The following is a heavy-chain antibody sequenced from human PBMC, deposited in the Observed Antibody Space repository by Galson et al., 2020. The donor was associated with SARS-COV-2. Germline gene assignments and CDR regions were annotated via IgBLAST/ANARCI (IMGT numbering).Heavy chain of an antibody. D-gene: IGHD4-17*01. J-gene: IGHJ4*02. CDR2: ISSSSSYI. Sequence: GESLKISCAASGFTFSSYSMNWVRQAPGKGLEWVSFISSSSSYIYYADSVKGRFTISRDNAKNSLYLQMNSLRAEDTAVYYCARDYYGDYCFDYWGQGTLVTVSS. CDR1: GFTFSSYS. V-gene: IGHV3-21*01. CDR3: ARDYYGDYCFDY.